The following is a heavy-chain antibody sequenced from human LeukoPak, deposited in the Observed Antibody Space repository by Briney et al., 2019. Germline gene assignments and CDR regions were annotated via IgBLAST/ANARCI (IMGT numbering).Heavy chain of an antibody. Sequence: GGSLRLSCAASGFTFSSYAMSWVRQAPGKGLEWVSAISGSGGSTYYADSVKGRFTISRDNPKNTLYLQMNSLRAEDTAVYYCAKDRSHYGGNSMAWGQGTLVTVSS. J-gene: IGHJ5*02. CDR3: AKDRSHYGGNSMA. CDR1: GFTFSSYA. CDR2: ISGSGGST. D-gene: IGHD4-23*01. V-gene: IGHV3-23*01.